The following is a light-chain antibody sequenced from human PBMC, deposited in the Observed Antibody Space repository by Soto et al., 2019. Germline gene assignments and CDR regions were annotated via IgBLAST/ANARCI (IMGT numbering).Light chain of an antibody. CDR1: QSVDSL. CDR3: QQRSNWPT. CDR2: GAS. Sequence: EVVMTQSPGTLSVSPGEAATLSCRTSQSVDSLLAWYQQKPGQAPRLLIYGASTRTTGIPARFSGSGSGTDFTLTISSLEPEDFAVYYCQQRSNWPTFGQGTRLEIK. V-gene: IGKV3-11*01. J-gene: IGKJ5*01.